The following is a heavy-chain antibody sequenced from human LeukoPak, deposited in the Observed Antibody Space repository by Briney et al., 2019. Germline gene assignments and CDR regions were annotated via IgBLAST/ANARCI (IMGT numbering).Heavy chain of an antibody. J-gene: IGHJ4*02. D-gene: IGHD1-1*01. V-gene: IGHV3-11*04. CDR3: ARGSKLTTGTMGDLDY. Sequence: GGSLRLSCAASGFTFSDYYMSWIRQAPGKGLECVSCISSSGSTIYYADSVKGRFTISRDNAKNSLYLQMNSLRAEDTAVYYCARGSKLTTGTMGDLDYWGQGTLVTVSS. CDR1: GFTFSDYY. CDR2: ISSSGSTI.